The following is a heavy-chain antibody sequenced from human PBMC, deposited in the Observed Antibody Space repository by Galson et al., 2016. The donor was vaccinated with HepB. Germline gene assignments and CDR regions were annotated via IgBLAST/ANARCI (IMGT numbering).Heavy chain of an antibody. CDR3: ARYGDFPPQYDGMDV. V-gene: IGHV3-7*01. D-gene: IGHD4-17*01. J-gene: IGHJ6*04. Sequence: SLRLSCAASGFTFNAHWMNWVRQAPGKGLEWVANIRGDEIVSYYAESVRGRFTISRDNAKKSLYLQMNSLRTEDTAVYYCARYGDFPPQYDGMDVWGEGTTVTVSS. CDR2: IRGDEIVS. CDR1: GFTFNAHW.